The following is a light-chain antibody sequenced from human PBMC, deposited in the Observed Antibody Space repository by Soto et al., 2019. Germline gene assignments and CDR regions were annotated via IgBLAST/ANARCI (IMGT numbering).Light chain of an antibody. CDR2: EVS. Sequence: QSALTQPPSASGSPGQSVTISCTGTSSDVGGYNYVSWYQQHPGKAPKLMIYEVSKRPSGVPDRFSGSKSGNTASLTASGLQAEDEADYFCSSYAGNNNYVVFGGGTKLTVL. J-gene: IGLJ2*01. CDR3: SSYAGNNNYVV. CDR1: SSDVGGYNY. V-gene: IGLV2-8*01.